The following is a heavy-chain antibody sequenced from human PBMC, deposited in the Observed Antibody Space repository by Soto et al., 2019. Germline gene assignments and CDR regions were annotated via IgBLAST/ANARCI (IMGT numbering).Heavy chain of an antibody. Sequence: PGGSLRLSCAASGFTFSSYGMHWVRQAPGKGLEWVAVISYDGSNKYHADSVKGRFTISRDNSKNTLYLQMNSLRAEDTAVYYCAKDTGDSSGYIGYYFDYWGQGTLVTVSS. J-gene: IGHJ4*02. CDR1: GFTFSSYG. CDR3: AKDTGDSSGYIGYYFDY. V-gene: IGHV3-30*18. D-gene: IGHD3-22*01. CDR2: ISYDGSNK.